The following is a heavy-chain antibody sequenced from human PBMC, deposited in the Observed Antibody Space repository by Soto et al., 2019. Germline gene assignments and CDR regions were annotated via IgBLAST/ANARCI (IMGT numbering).Heavy chain of an antibody. J-gene: IGHJ3*02. D-gene: IGHD3-9*01. Sequence: ASVKVSCKASGYTFTSYYMHWVRQAPGQGLEWMGIINPSGGSTSYAQKFQGRVTMTRDTSTSTVYMELSSLRSEDTAVYYCARGLRYFDWLRVDAFDIWGQGTMVTVS. CDR3: ARGLRYFDWLRVDAFDI. V-gene: IGHV1-46*01. CDR1: GYTFTSYY. CDR2: INPSGGST.